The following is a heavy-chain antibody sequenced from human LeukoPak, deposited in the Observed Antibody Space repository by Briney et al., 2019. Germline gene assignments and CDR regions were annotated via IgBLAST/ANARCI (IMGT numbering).Heavy chain of an antibody. D-gene: IGHD3-16*02. Sequence: ASVKVSFKASGYTFTDNYMHWVRQAPGQGLEWMGWINPNSGGTKYALQFQGRVTMTRDTSISTAYLELSRLRSDDTAVYYCARDRGSYRFDRWRQGSLVTVSS. V-gene: IGHV1-2*02. J-gene: IGHJ5*02. CDR1: GYTFTDNY. CDR3: ARDRGSYRFDR. CDR2: INPNSGGT.